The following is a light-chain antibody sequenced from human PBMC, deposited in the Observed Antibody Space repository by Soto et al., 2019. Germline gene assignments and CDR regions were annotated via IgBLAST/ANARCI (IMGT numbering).Light chain of an antibody. V-gene: IGLV4-60*02. CDR1: SGHSSYI. CDR3: ETWDSNSVV. Sequence: VLTQSSSASASLGSSVKLTCTLSSGHSSYIIAWHQQQPGKAPRYLMKLEGSGSYNKGSGVPDRFSGSSSGADRYLTISNLQFEDEADYYCETWDSNSVVFGGGTKLTVL. J-gene: IGLJ2*01. CDR2: LEGSGSY.